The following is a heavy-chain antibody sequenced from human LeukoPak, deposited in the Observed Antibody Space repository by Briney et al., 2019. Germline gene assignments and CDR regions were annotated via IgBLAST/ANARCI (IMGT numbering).Heavy chain of an antibody. J-gene: IGHJ2*01. CDR3: ARGRQGAKTRYFDL. V-gene: IGHV3-64*01. D-gene: IGHD1-26*01. CDR1: GIIFSNYA. CDR2: ISSDGDST. Sequence: GGSLRLSCAASGIIFSNYAMHWVRQGPGKGLECISTISSDGDSTYYANSVKGRFTISRDNSKNTLYLQMGSLRAEDMAVYYCARGRQGAKTRYFDLWGRGTRVTVSS.